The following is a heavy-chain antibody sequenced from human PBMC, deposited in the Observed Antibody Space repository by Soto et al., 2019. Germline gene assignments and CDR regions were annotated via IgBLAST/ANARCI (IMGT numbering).Heavy chain of an antibody. CDR1: GFTFSSYA. CDR3: AKEYANSPYYDFWSGYLLGYFDY. Sequence: GGSLRLSCAASGFTFSSYAMSWVRQAPGKGLEWVSAISGSGGSTYYADSVKGRFTISRDNSKNTLYLQMNSLRAEDTAVYYCAKEYANSPYYDFWSGYLLGYFDYWGQGTLVTVSS. CDR2: ISGSGGST. V-gene: IGHV3-23*01. D-gene: IGHD3-3*01. J-gene: IGHJ4*02.